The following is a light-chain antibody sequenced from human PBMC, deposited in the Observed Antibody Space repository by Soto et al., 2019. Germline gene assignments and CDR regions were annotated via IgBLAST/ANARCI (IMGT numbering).Light chain of an antibody. J-gene: IGLJ2*01. CDR1: NSNIGAGYD. CDR3: QSYDSSLSGSVV. V-gene: IGLV1-40*01. Sequence: QSVLTQPPSVSGAPGQRVTISCTGSNSNIGAGYDVHWYQQLPGTAPKLLMYGNTNRPSGVPDRFSGSKSGTSASLAITGFQAEDEADYYCQSYDSSLSGSVVFGGGTKVTVL. CDR2: GNT.